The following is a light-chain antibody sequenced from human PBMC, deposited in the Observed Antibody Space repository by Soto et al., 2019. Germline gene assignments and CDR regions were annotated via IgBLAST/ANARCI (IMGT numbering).Light chain of an antibody. CDR3: LQHNSYPRT. CDR2: AAS. Sequence: DIQMTQSPSSLSASVGDRVTITCRASQGISNDLGWYQQKPGKAPKRLIYAASSLQSGVPSRFSGSESGPEFTLTICSMQPEDFASYYCLQHNSYPRTFGQGTKVEIK. CDR1: QGISND. V-gene: IGKV1-17*01. J-gene: IGKJ1*01.